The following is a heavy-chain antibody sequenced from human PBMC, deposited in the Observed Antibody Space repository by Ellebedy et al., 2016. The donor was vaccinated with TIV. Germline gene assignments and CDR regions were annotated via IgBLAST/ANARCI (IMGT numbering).Heavy chain of an antibody. CDR3: ARAPARGRQFDSSGYRPFDS. V-gene: IGHV1-3*01. CDR1: GYTFTTCA. J-gene: IGHJ4*02. CDR2: INGGNGNT. D-gene: IGHD3-22*01. Sequence: AASVKVSCKASGYTFTTCAIHWMRQAPGERLEWMGWINGGNGNTNYSQKFQGRVTLTRDTSASTAYMELSSLRSEDTAVYYCARAPARGRQFDSSGYRPFDSWGQGTLVTVSS.